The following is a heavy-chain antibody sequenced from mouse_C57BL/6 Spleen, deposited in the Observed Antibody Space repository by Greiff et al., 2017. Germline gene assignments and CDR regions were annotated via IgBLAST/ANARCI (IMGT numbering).Heavy chain of an antibody. CDR3: ATGNYDALDY. CDR2: IHPNSGST. J-gene: IGHJ4*01. Sequence: QVQLQQPGAELVKPGASVKLSCKASGYTFTSYWMHWVKQRPGQGLEWIGMIHPNSGSTNYNEKFKSKATLTVDKSSSTAYMQLSILTSEDSAVDYWATGNYDALDYWGQVTSVTVAS. V-gene: IGHV1-64*01. CDR1: GYTFTSYW. D-gene: IGHD2-1*01.